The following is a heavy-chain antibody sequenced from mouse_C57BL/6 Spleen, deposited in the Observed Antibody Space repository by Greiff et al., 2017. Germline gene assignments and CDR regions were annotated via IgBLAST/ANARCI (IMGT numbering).Heavy chain of an antibody. Sequence: EVKLMESGGGLVKPGGSLTLSCAASGFTFSSYTMSWVRQTPEKRLEWVATISGGGGNTYYPDSVKGRFTISRDNAKNTLYLQMSSLRSEDTALYYCARHYSNWFAYWGQGTLVTVSA. J-gene: IGHJ3*01. CDR3: ARHYSNWFAY. CDR1: GFTFSSYT. D-gene: IGHD2-5*01. V-gene: IGHV5-9*01. CDR2: ISGGGGNT.